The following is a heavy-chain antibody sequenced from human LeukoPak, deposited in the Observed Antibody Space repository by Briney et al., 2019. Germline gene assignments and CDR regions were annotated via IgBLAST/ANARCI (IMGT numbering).Heavy chain of an antibody. Sequence: ASVKVSCKASGYTFTSYYMHWARQAPGQGLEWMGIINPSGGSTSYAQKFQGRVTMTRDMSTSTVYMELSSLRSEDTAVYYCARSGYSYGSGYYYYMDVWGKGTTVTVSS. CDR1: GYTFTSYY. J-gene: IGHJ6*03. CDR3: ARSGYSYGSGYYYYMDV. CDR2: INPSGGST. V-gene: IGHV1-46*01. D-gene: IGHD5-18*01.